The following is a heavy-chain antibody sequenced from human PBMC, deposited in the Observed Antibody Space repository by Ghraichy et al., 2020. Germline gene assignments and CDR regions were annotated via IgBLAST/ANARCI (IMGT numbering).Heavy chain of an antibody. CDR3: ARGSRVPAAASGGIDY. V-gene: IGHV1-2*06. CDR2: INPNSGGT. Sequence: ASVKVSCKVSGYTFTGHFMHLVRLAPVLGVEWMGRINPNSGGTNYAQKFQGRVTMTRDTSISTAYMELSRLRSDVTAVYYCARGSRVPAAASGGIDYWGQGSFFNVSA. D-gene: IGHD2-2*01. J-gene: IGHJ4*02. CDR1: GYTFTGHF.